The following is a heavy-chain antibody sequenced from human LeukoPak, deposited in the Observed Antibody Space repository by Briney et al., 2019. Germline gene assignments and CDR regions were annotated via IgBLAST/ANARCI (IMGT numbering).Heavy chain of an antibody. Sequence: GGSLRLSCAASGFTFSSYAMSWVRQAPGKGLEWVSGVSGSGGSTYYADSVKGRFTISRDNSKNTLYLQMNSLRAEDTAVYYCAKDLDIVATITGNWGQGTLVTVSS. CDR1: GFTFSSYA. V-gene: IGHV3-23*01. CDR3: AKDLDIVATITGN. CDR2: VSGSGGST. J-gene: IGHJ4*02. D-gene: IGHD5-12*01.